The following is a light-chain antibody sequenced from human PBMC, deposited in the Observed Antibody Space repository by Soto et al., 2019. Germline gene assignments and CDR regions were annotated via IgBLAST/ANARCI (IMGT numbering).Light chain of an antibody. Sequence: AIQLTQSPSSLSASVGDRVTITCRASQGISSALAWYQQKPGKAPKSLIYDASSLESGVPSRFSGSGSGTDFNLTISSLQPEDFATYYCQQFNNYPPMYTFGQGTKLEIK. CDR2: DAS. CDR3: QQFNNYPPMYT. J-gene: IGKJ2*01. V-gene: IGKV1D-13*01. CDR1: QGISSA.